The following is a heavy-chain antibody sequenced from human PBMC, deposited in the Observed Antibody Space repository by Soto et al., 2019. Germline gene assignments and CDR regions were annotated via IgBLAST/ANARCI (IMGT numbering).Heavy chain of an antibody. CDR2: MNPNSGNT. D-gene: IGHD6-13*01. V-gene: IGHV1-8*01. CDR1: GYTFTSYD. CDR3: ARDEESKQLVPYYYYYGMDV. J-gene: IGHJ6*02. Sequence: GASVKVSCKASGYTFTSYDINWVRQATGQGLEWMGWMNPNSGNTGYAQKFQGRVTMTRNTSISTAYMELSSLRSEDTAVYYCARDEESKQLVPYYYYYGMDVWGQGTTVTVSS.